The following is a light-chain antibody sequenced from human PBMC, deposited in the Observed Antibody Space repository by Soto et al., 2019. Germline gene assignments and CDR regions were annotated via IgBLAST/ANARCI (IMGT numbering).Light chain of an antibody. V-gene: IGLV2-11*01. J-gene: IGLJ2*01. CDR3: CSYAGSLL. CDR1: TSDVGGYTS. CDR2: DVS. Sequence: QSVLTQPRSVSGSPGQSVTSSCTVTTSDVGGYTSVSWYQQHPGKAPKLMVYDVSQRPSGVPDRFSASKSGNTASLTISGLQAEDEADYYCCSYAGSLLFGGGTKLTVL.